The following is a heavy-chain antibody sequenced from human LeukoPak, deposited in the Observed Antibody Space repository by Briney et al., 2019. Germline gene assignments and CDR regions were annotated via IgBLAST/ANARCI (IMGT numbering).Heavy chain of an antibody. Sequence: GGSLRLSCAASGFTFSSYWMHWVRQAPGKGLGWVSRINSDVRSTSYADSVKGRFTISRDNAKNTLYLQMNSLRAEDTAVYYCAREYSSGWPGGFDYWGQGTLVTVSS. CDR2: INSDVRST. CDR3: AREYSSGWPGGFDY. D-gene: IGHD6-19*01. CDR1: GFTFSSYW. J-gene: IGHJ4*02. V-gene: IGHV3-74*01.